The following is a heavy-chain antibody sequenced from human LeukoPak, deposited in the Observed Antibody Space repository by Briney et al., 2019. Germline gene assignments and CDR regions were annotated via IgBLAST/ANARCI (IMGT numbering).Heavy chain of an antibody. CDR3: AKESGWSFLFDY. J-gene: IGHJ4*02. D-gene: IGHD6-19*01. V-gene: IGHV3-23*01. CDR1: GFTFSSYG. CDR2: ISGSGGST. Sequence: GGSLRLSCAASGFTFSSYGMSWVRQAPGKGLEWVSAISGSGGSTYYADSVKGRFTISRDNSKNTLYLQMNSLRVEDTAVYYCAKESGWSFLFDYWGQGTLVTVSS.